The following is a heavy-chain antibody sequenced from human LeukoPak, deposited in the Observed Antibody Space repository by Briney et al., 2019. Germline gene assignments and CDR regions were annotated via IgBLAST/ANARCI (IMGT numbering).Heavy chain of an antibody. CDR1: GFTVSSNF. J-gene: IGHJ4*02. D-gene: IGHD3-22*01. CDR2: IYSIGST. V-gene: IGHV3-53*01. Sequence: GGSLRLSCTGSGFTVSSNFMSWVRQAPGKGLEWVSVIYSIGSTYYADSVKGRFTISRDNSKNTLYLQINSLRGDDTAVYYCAREGGYDSSGYYYWGQGTLVNVSS. CDR3: AREGGYDSSGYYY.